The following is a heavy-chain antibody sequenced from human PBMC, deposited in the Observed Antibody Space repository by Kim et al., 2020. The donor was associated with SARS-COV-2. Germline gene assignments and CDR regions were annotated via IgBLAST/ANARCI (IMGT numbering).Heavy chain of an antibody. Sequence: ASVKVSCKASGYTFTSYYMHWVRQAPGQGLEWMGIINPSGGSTSYAQKFQGRVTMTRDTSTSTVYMELSSLRSEDTAMYYCARDRLDCSGGSCYGIQYYFDYWGQGTLVTVSS. D-gene: IGHD2-15*01. V-gene: IGHV1-46*01. CDR1: GYTFTSYY. CDR2: INPSGGST. J-gene: IGHJ4*02. CDR3: ARDRLDCSGGSCYGIQYYFDY.